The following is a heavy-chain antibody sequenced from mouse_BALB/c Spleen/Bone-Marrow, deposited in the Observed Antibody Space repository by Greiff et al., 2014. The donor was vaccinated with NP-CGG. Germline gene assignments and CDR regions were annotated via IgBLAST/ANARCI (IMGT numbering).Heavy chain of an antibody. Sequence: QVQLKESGSVLVRPGASVKLSCKASGYTFTSSWMHWAKQRPGQGLERIGEIHPNSGNTNYNEKFKGKATLTVDTSSSTAYVDLSSLTSEDSAVYYCANYYGSSSYWGQGTTLTVSS. V-gene: IGHV1S130*01. D-gene: IGHD1-1*01. CDR3: ANYYGSSSY. CDR2: IHPNSGNT. J-gene: IGHJ2*01. CDR1: GYTFTSSW.